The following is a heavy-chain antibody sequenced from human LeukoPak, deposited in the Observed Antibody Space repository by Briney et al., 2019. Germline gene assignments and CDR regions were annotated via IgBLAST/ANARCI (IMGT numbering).Heavy chain of an antibody. J-gene: IGHJ4*02. CDR2: ISGSGGRT. V-gene: IGHV3-23*01. CDR3: AKGPEYYYGSGSYYNEDY. D-gene: IGHD3-10*01. CDR1: GFTFSIYA. Sequence: GGSLRLSCAASGFTFSIYAMSWVRQAPGEGLEWVSAISGSGGRTYYADSVKGRFTISRDNSKNTLYLQMNSLRAEDTAVYYCAKGPEYYYGSGSYYNEDYWGQGTLVTVSS.